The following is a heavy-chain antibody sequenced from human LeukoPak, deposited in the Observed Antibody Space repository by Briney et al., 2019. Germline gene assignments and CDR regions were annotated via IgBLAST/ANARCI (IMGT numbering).Heavy chain of an antibody. D-gene: IGHD6-13*01. CDR1: GYTFTSYG. V-gene: IGHV1-18*01. CDR2: ISAYNGNT. J-gene: IGHJ5*02. Sequence: ASVKVSCKASGYTFTSYGISWVRQAPGQGLEWMGWISAYNGNTNYAQKLQGRVTMTTDTSTSTAYMELRSLRSDDTAVYYCAREPAAQIASNWFDPWGQGTLVTVSS. CDR3: AREPAAQIASNWFDP.